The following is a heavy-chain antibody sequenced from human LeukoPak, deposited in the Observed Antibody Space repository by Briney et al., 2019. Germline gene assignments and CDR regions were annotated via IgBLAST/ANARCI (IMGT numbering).Heavy chain of an antibody. CDR1: GYTFTSYY. V-gene: IGHV1-8*03. CDR3: AREDYYDSGSNDY. Sequence: ASMKVSCKASGYTFTSYYMHWVRQAPGQGLEWMGWMNPNSGNTAYAQNFQGRVTITRNTSISTAYMELSSLRSEDTAVYYCAREDYYDSGSNDYWGQGTLVTVSS. J-gene: IGHJ4*02. D-gene: IGHD3-22*01. CDR2: MNPNSGNT.